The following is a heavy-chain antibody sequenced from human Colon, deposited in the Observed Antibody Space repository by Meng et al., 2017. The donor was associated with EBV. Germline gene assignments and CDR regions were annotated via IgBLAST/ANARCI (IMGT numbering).Heavy chain of an antibody. CDR3: ARRRGGSGRDC. CDR1: GGSSSRNGYY. CDR2: IYHSGST. J-gene: IGHJ4*02. Sequence: LQRQESGPGLVKPSETLSPTCTVSGGSSSRNGYYWDWVRQPPGKGLEWIGAIYHSGSTSYNPSLQSRVTMFVDTSKNQFSLMLTSVTATDTAVYHCARRRGGSGRDCWGQGTLVTVSS. V-gene: IGHV4-39*01. D-gene: IGHD3-10*01.